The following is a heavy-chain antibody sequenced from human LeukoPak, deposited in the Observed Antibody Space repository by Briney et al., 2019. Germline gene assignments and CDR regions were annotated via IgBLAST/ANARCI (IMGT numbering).Heavy chain of an antibody. CDR3: ARERDGYNYNWFDP. Sequence: SVKVSCKASGGTFSSYAISWVRRAPGQGLEWMGGIIPIFGTANYAQKFQGRVTITADESTSTAYMELSSLRSEDTAVYYCARERDGYNYNWFDPWGQGTLVTVSS. J-gene: IGHJ5*02. D-gene: IGHD5-24*01. CDR2: IIPIFGTA. V-gene: IGHV1-69*13. CDR1: GGTFSSYA.